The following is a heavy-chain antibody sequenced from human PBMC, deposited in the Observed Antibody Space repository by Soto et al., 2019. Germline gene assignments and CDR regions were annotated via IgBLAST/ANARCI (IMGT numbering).Heavy chain of an antibody. D-gene: IGHD3-16*01. CDR1: GFTFRSYV. V-gene: IGHV3-33*05. J-gene: IGHJ4*02. CDR2: TSYDGSNN. Sequence: QVQLVESGGGVVQPGTSLRLSCVGSGFTFRSYVIHWVRQAPGKGLEWVALTSYDGSNNFYGDSVKGRFTISRHNSRKTVELQMDSLRFEDTALYYCARWGTTGGLDVWGQRTLVSVSS. CDR3: ARWGTTGGLDV.